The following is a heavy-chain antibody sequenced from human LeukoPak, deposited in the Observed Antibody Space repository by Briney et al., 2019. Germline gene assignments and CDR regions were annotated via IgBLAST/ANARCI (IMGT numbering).Heavy chain of an antibody. V-gene: IGHV4-38-2*01. CDR2: IYHSGNT. CDR3: ARVYMGYDSSGYYVNWFDP. J-gene: IGHJ5*02. D-gene: IGHD3-22*01. CDR1: GYSISSGYY. Sequence: SETLSLTCAVSGYSISSGYYWGWIRQPPGKGLEWIGSIYHSGNTYYNPSLKSRVTISVDTSKNQYCLKLSSVTAAHTAVHCYARVYMGYDSSGYYVNWFDPWGQGTLVTVSS.